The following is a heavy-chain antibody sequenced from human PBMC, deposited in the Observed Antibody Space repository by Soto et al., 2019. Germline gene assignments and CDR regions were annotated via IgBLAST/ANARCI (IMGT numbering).Heavy chain of an antibody. V-gene: IGHV3-11*01. CDR2: ISSSGTTI. J-gene: IGHJ4*02. CDR1: GFTFSAYF. CDR3: ARDCGRCYSGFDS. Sequence: QVQLVEAGGGLVKPGGSLRLSCAASGFTFSAYFMTWIRQAPGQGLEWVSYISSSGTTIFYADSVQGRFTISRDNAKKTLYLEINSLRAEDTAVYYGARDCGRCYSGFDSWGQGTLVTVSS. D-gene: IGHD2-15*01.